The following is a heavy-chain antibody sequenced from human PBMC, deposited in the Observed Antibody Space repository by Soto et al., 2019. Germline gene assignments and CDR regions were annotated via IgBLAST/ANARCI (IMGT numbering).Heavy chain of an antibody. J-gene: IGHJ3*02. D-gene: IGHD5-12*01. CDR1: GGSLSSDSYY. V-gene: IGHV4-61*01. CDR2: IYYSGST. CDR3: ARRGSGYRDAFDI. Sequence: SETLSLTCSVSGGSLSSDSYYWSWIRQPPGKGLEWIGYIYYSGSTNYNPSLKSRVTISVDTPKNQLSLKLSSVTAADTAVYYCARRGSGYRDAFDIWGQGTMVTVSS.